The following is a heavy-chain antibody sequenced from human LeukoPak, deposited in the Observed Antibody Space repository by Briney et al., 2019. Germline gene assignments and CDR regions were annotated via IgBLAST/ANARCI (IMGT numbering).Heavy chain of an antibody. D-gene: IGHD3-22*01. V-gene: IGHV3-74*01. CDR3: TRVRGGYYSDF. Sequence: GGSLRLSCAASGFIFSSYWMYWVRQAPGKGLVWVSRINSDGTSTTYADSVKGRFTISRDNAKNTLYLQMNSLTAEDTAVYHCTRVRGGYYSDFWGQGTLVTVSS. J-gene: IGHJ4*02. CDR1: GFIFSSYW. CDR2: INSDGTST.